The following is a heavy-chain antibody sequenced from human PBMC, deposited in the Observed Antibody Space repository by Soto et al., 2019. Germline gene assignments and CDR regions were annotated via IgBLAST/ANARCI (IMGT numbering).Heavy chain of an antibody. CDR3: VRHDDSSGWYYFDY. J-gene: IGHJ4*02. CDR2: ISPGDSDT. V-gene: IGHV5-51*01. D-gene: IGHD6-19*01. Sequence: RQALKLSGKGCGDRFNNSLIGWVRQMPGKGLVWMGIISPGDSDTRYSSSFQGQVTISADKSINPAYLQWRSLKASDTAMYYCVRHDDSSGWYYFDYGGKGTLVTVSS. CDR1: GDRFNNSL.